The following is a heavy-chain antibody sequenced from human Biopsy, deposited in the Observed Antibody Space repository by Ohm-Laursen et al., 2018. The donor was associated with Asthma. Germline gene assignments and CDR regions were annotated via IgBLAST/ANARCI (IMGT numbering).Heavy chain of an antibody. J-gene: IGHJ4*02. CDR2: IYSGDNT. CDR3: AKDERLYYGSDSKYMQPVPLGD. V-gene: IGHV3-53*01. D-gene: IGHD3-10*01. CDR1: GFSVSTKY. Sequence: SLRLSCSASGFSVSTKYMSWVRQAPGKGLEWVSLIYSGDNTYYADSVKGRFTISRDHSKLYLQMNSLRAEDTAVYYCAKDERLYYGSDSKYMQPVPLGDWGQGTLVIVSA.